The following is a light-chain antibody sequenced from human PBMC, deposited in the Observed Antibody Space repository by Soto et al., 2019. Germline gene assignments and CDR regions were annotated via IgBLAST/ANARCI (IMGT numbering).Light chain of an antibody. CDR1: QTVSSTH. V-gene: IGKV3-20*01. Sequence: VLTQSPATRSLSPGERATLSCSASQTVSSTHLAWYQQRPGQAPRLLIYGAYSRATGIPDRFSGSGSETDFTLTISRLEPDYFAVYYCQDYGTSRTFGQGTKVEIK. CDR3: QDYGTSRT. CDR2: GAY. J-gene: IGKJ1*01.